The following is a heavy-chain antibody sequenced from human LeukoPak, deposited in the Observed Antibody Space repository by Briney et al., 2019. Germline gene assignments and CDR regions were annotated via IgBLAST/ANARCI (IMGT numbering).Heavy chain of an antibody. V-gene: IGHV7-4-1*02. CDR3: ARASNIVAPYYYYYMDV. CDR1: GYTFNSYA. D-gene: IGHD5-12*01. J-gene: IGHJ6*03. Sequence: ASVKVSCKASGYTFNSYAMNWVRQAPGQGLEWMGWINTNTGNPTYAQGFTGRFVFSLDTSVSTAYLQISSLKAEDTAVYYCARASNIVAPYYYYYMDVWGKGTTVTVSS. CDR2: INTNTGNP.